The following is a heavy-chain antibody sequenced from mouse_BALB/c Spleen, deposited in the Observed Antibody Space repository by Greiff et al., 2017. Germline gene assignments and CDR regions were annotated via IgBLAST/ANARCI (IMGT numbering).Heavy chain of an antibody. D-gene: IGHD2-3*01. V-gene: IGHV7-3*02. J-gene: IGHJ3*01. CDR3: ARRYDGYPAWFAY. CDR2: IRNKANGYTT. CDR1: GFTFTDYY. Sequence: EVQLVESGGGLVQPGGSLRLSCATSGFTFTDYYMSWVRQPPGKALEWLGFIRNKANGYTTEYSASVKGRFTISRDNSQSILYLQMNTLRAEDSATYYCARRYDGYPAWFAYWGQGTLVTVSA.